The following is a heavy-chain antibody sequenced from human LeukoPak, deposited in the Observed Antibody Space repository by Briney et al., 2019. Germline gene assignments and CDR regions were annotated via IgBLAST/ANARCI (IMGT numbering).Heavy chain of an antibody. D-gene: IGHD1-26*01. Sequence: ASVKVSCKASGYTFTSYDINWVRQATGQGLEWMGWMNPNGGNTGYAQKFQGRVTMTRNTSISTAYMELSSLRSEDTAVYYCALLTGEYYYYYGMDVWGQGTTVTVSS. CDR3: ALLTGEYYYYYGMDV. J-gene: IGHJ6*02. V-gene: IGHV1-8*01. CDR2: MNPNGGNT. CDR1: GYTFTSYD.